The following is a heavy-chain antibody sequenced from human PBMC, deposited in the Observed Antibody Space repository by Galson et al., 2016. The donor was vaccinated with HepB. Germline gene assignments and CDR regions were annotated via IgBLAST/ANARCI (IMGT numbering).Heavy chain of an antibody. CDR3: ARDRDRSLDY. V-gene: IGHV1-18*04. CDR2: ISAHTGDT. CDR1: GYTFTTNG. Sequence: SVKVSCKASGYTFTTNGISWVRQAPGQGLEWVAWISAHTGDTNSAQKFQGRVTLTTGTSTRTAYMELRSLTSDDTAVYYCARDRDRSLDYWGQGTLVTVSS. J-gene: IGHJ4*02.